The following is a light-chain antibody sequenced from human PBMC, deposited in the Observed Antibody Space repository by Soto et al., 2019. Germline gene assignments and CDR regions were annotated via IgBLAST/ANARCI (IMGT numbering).Light chain of an antibody. V-gene: IGKV3-20*01. CDR2: DVS. Sequence: EIMLNLSPCTLSLSTKERVTLSCMASQSVSNSLAWYQQKPGQPPRLLIYDVSNRATGIPARFSGSGSGTDFTLTISRLEPEDFAVYYCQQYGSSPWTFGQGTKVDIK. CDR1: QSVSNS. CDR3: QQYGSSPWT. J-gene: IGKJ1*01.